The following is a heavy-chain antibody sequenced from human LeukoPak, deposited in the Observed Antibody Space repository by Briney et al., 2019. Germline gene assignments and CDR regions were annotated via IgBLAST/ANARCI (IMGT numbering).Heavy chain of an antibody. Sequence: GASVKVSCKASGYTFTGYYMHWVRQAPGQGLEWMGWINPNSGGTNYAQKFQGRVTMTRDTSISTAYMELSRLRSDDTAVYYCARQYYYDSSGLVDYWGQGTLVTVSS. CDR1: GYTFTGYY. J-gene: IGHJ4*02. V-gene: IGHV1-2*02. CDR3: ARQYYYDSSGLVDY. CDR2: INPNSGGT. D-gene: IGHD3-22*01.